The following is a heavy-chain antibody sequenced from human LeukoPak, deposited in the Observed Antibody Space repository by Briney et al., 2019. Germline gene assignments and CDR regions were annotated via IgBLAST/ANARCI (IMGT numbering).Heavy chain of an antibody. CDR2: IYSGGST. Sequence: GGSLRLSCAASGLAVSSNYMSWVRQAAGKELEWVSVIYSGGSTYYADTVKGRFTISRDNSKNTLYLQMNSLKDEDTAVYYCARDNRYYGMDVWGQGTTVTVSS. CDR3: ARDNRYYGMDV. D-gene: IGHD2/OR15-2a*01. CDR1: GLAVSSNY. J-gene: IGHJ6*02. V-gene: IGHV3-53*01.